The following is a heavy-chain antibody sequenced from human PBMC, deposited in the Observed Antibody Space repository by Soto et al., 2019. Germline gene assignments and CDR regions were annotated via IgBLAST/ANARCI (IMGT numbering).Heavy chain of an antibody. Sequence: PGGSLRLSCAASAFTFSIYPMTWVRQAPGKGLEWVSTISVSDGTGYYADSVRGRFTISRDSSKNILYLQMDNLGVEDTALYYCAKLARTVTSEPRDSWGQGTLVTVSS. V-gene: IGHV3-23*01. J-gene: IGHJ4*02. CDR1: AFTFSIYP. CDR2: ISVSDGTG. D-gene: IGHD4-17*01. CDR3: AKLARTVTSEPRDS.